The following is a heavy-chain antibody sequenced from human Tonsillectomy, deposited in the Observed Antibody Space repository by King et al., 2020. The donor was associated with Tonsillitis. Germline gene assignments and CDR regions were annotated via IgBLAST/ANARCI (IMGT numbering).Heavy chain of an antibody. V-gene: IGHV3-23*04. CDR3: AKDGNGDYVWYFDL. D-gene: IGHD4-17*01. J-gene: IGHJ2*01. Sequence: VQLVESGGALVQPGGCLRFSCEASGFTFSSYAMTWVRQTPGKGLEWVSAISSGGRTYYADSVKGRFTISRDNSKNTLYLQMNSLGAEDTAVYYCAKDGNGDYVWYFDLWGRGTLVTVSS. CDR1: GFTFSSYA. CDR2: ISSGGRT.